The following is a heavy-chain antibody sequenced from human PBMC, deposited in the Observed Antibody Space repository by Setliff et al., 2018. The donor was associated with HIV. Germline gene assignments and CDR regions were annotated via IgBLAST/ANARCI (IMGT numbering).Heavy chain of an antibody. J-gene: IGHJ5*01. CDR3: ARVGLYSSGWFDY. CDR1: GGSISSGSYY. V-gene: IGHV4-61*02. CDR2: IFTSGST. Sequence: SETLSLTCTVSGGSISSGSYYWNWTRQPAGKGLEWIGRIFTSGSTNYNPSLKSRVTISVDTSKNQFSLNLSSLTAADTAVYYCARVGLYSSGWFDYWGQGTLVTVSS. D-gene: IGHD6-19*01.